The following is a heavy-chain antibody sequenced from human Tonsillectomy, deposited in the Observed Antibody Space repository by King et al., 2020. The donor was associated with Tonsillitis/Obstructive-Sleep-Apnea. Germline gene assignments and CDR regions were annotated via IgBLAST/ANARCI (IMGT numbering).Heavy chain of an antibody. D-gene: IGHD6-19*01. Sequence: VQLVESGAEVKKPGASVKVSCKASGYTFIDYYIHWLRQAPGQGLEWMGIIYSSDGSTYYAENFQGRVTLTRDTSTSTVYMELSSLKSDDTAGYSCARGVAVAHFSFDYWGQGTLVTVSS. CDR2: IYSSDGST. J-gene: IGHJ4*02. V-gene: IGHV1-46*01. CDR3: ARGVAVAHFSFDY. CDR1: GYTFIDYY.